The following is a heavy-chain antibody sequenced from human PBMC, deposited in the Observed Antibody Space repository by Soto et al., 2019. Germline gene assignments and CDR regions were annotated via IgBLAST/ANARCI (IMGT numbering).Heavy chain of an antibody. J-gene: IGHJ6*02. CDR1: GFTFSDYY. V-gene: IGHV3-11*06. Sequence: QVQLVESGGGLVKPGGSLRLSCAASGFTFSDYYMSWVRQAPGKGLEWVSYISGSSSYTNYGDSVKGRFTISRDNAKKSLYLDMTSMSAEDTAVYYCARDRGTGNPEDYYYYGMDVWGQGTTVAVSS. CDR3: ARDRGTGNPEDYYYYGMDV. CDR2: ISGSSSYT. D-gene: IGHD1-1*01.